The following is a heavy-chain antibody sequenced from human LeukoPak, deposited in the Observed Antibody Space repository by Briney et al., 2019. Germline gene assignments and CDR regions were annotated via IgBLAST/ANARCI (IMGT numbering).Heavy chain of an antibody. V-gene: IGHV3-43D*03. CDR2: ISWDGYST. J-gene: IGHJ6*02. CDR3: AIPPLSGTGSSRPLAEIDV. Sequence: GGSLRLSCAASGFIFDDYAMHWVRQAPGKGLEWVSLISWDGYSTYYADSVKGRFTISRDNARNSLHLQMNSLRAEDTAVYYCAIPPLSGTGSSRPLAEIDVWGQGTTVTVSS. CDR1: GFIFDDYA. D-gene: IGHD3-10*01.